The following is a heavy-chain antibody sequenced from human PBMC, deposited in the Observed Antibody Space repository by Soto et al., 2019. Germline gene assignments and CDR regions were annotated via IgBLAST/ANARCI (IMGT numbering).Heavy chain of an antibody. CDR2: VFSSGST. CDR1: GGAISSYY. J-gene: IGHJ6*02. CDR3: ARVAFSYFGMDV. V-gene: IGHV4-4*07. D-gene: IGHD3-3*02. Sequence: SETLSLTCSVPGGAISSYYWSWVRQPAGKGLEWIGRVFSSGSTNYNASLRSRVTMSIDTSKNEVSLTLRSVTAADTAVYYCARVAFSYFGMDVWGPGTTVTVSS.